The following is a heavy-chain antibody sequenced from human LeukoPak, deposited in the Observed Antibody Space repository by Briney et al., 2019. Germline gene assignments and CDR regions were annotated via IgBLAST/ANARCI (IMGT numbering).Heavy chain of an antibody. D-gene: IGHD6-19*01. V-gene: IGHV1-2*02. Sequence: ASVKVSCKASGYTFTGYYMHWVRQAPGQGLEWMGWINPNSGGTSYAQKFQGRVTMTRDTSISTAYMELSRLRSDDTAVYYCARQYSSGLDYYFDYWGQGTLVTVSS. J-gene: IGHJ4*02. CDR2: INPNSGGT. CDR3: ARQYSSGLDYYFDY. CDR1: GYTFTGYY.